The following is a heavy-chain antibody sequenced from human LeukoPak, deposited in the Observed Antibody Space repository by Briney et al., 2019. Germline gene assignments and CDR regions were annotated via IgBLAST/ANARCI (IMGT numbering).Heavy chain of an antibody. CDR1: GFTVGSNY. D-gene: IGHD3-22*01. CDR3: AEPYYYDSSGYSYGDAFDL. J-gene: IGHJ3*01. V-gene: IGHV3-53*01. CDR2: IYSGGNT. Sequence: GGSLRLSCAASGFTVGSNYMTWVRQAPGKGLEWVSLIYSGGNTYYADSVKGRFTISRDISKNTLYLQMNSLRAEDTAVYYCAEPYYYDSSGYSYGDAFDLWGQGTMVTVSS.